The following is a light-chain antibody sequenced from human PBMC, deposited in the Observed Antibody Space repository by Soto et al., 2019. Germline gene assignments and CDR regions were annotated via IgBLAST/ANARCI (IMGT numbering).Light chain of an antibody. CDR1: SGHSSYA. CDR3: QTWGTGIHVV. J-gene: IGLJ2*01. V-gene: IGLV4-69*01. Sequence: QPVLTQSRSASASLGASVKLTCTLSSGHSSYAIAWHQQQPEKGPRYLMKLNSDGSHSKWDGIPDRFSGSSSGAERYLTNSSLQSEDEADYYCQTWGTGIHVVFGGGTKLTLL. CDR2: LNSDGSH.